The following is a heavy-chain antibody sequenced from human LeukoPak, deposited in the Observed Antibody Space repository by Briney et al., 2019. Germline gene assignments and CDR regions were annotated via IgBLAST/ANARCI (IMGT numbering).Heavy chain of an antibody. V-gene: IGHV3-48*03. CDR2: ISSSGSTI. CDR3: ARVGLPHAFDI. J-gene: IGHJ3*02. CDR1: GFTFSSYE. Sequence: PGGSLRLSCAASGFTFSSYEMNWVRQAPGKGLEWVSYISSSGSTIYYADSVKGRFTISRDNAKNSLYLQMNSLRAEDTAVYYCARVGLPHAFDIWGQGTMVTVSS. D-gene: IGHD1-7*01.